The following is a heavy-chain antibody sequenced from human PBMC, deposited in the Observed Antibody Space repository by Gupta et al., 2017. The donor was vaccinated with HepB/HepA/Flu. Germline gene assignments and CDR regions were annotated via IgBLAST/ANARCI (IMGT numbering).Heavy chain of an antibody. V-gene: IGHV4-34*01. J-gene: IGHJ5*02. D-gene: IGHD2-15*01. CDR3: ARALGYCSGGSCRNPP. Sequence: GLEWIGEINHSGSTNYNPSLKSRVTISVDTSKNQFSLKLSSVTAADTAVYYCARALGYCSGGSCRNPPWGQGTLVTVSS. CDR2: INHSGST.